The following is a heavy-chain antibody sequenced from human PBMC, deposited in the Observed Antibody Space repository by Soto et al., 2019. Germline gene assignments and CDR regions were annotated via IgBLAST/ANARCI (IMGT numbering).Heavy chain of an antibody. CDR3: TSLQWGPDV. D-gene: IGHD1-26*01. Sequence: QLPLQESGPGLVRPSETLSLSCTVSGGSISDYSYSWGWIRQPPGRGLVWIGVIYYSGSAYYNPSRKGRVSIAVDAFKGQFSLNVSSVTAVDTAVYYCTSLQWGPDVWGQGASVTVSS. J-gene: IGHJ6*02. CDR2: IYYSGSA. CDR1: GGSISDYSYS. V-gene: IGHV4-39*01.